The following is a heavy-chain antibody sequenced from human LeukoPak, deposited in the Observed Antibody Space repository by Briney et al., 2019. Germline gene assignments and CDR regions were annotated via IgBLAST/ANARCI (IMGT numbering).Heavy chain of an antibody. CDR2: INPDSGVT. CDR1: GYTFTTSY. D-gene: IGHD2-8*02. CDR3: TRDHCTAFNCYENNYHGTDI. J-gene: IGHJ3*02. Sequence: ASLKVSCRASGYTFTTSYIHWVRRAPGQGLEWMGWINPDSGVTESPQKFQGRVTMTRDTSSRTAYMELSRLTSDDTAVYYCTRDHCTAFNCYENNYHGTDIWGQGTMVTVSS. V-gene: IGHV1-2*02.